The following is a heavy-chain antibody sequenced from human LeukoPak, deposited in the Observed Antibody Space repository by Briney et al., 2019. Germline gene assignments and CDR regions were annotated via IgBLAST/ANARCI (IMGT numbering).Heavy chain of an antibody. J-gene: IGHJ4*02. CDR3: ARDGGQDTAMVTNTFFDY. CDR1: GGSISSYY. V-gene: IGHV4-59*01. Sequence: SETLSLTCTVSGGSISSYYWSWIRQPPGKGLEWIGYSYYSGSTNYNPSLKSRVTISVDTSKNQFSLKLSSVTAADTAVYYCARDGGQDTAMVTNTFFDYWGQGTLVTVSS. D-gene: IGHD5-18*01. CDR2: SYYSGST.